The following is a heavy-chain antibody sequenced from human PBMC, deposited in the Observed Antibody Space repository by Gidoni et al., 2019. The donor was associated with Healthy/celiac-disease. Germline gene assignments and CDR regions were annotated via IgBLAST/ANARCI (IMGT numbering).Heavy chain of an antibody. CDR2: ICWNGGSR. D-gene: IGHD1-20*01. Sequence: EVQLVESGGCLVQPGRSLRLSCAASGFTFDDYAMHWVREAPGKGLEWVSSICWNGGSRGYADSVKGRFTISRDNAKNSLYLQMNSLRAEDTALYYCAKEAAPVYKSHDAFDIWGQGTMVTVSS. CDR1: GFTFDDYA. CDR3: AKEAAPVYKSHDAFDI. V-gene: IGHV3-9*01. J-gene: IGHJ3*02.